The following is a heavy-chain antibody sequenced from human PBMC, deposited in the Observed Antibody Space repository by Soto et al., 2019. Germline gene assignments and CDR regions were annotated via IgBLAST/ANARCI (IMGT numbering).Heavy chain of an antibody. J-gene: IGHJ4*02. CDR3: ARDYASRIGGSGNGFDY. CDR2: IYYSGST. CDR1: GGSVSSGSYY. V-gene: IGHV4-61*01. Sequence: QVQLQESGPGLVKPSETLSLTCTVSGGSVSSGSYYWSWIRQPPGKGLEWIGYIYYSGSTNYNPSLKSRVTISVDTSKNQSSLKLSFVTAADTAVYYCARDYASRIGGSGNGFDYWGQGTLVTVSS. D-gene: IGHD1-26*01.